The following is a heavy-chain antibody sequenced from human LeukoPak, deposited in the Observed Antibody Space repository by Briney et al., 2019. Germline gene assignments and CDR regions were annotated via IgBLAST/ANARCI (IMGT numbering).Heavy chain of an antibody. CDR2: ISAYSTYNGNT. V-gene: IGHV1-18*01. D-gene: IGHD5-12*01. CDR3: TRDLGQWLLQGIFFDY. Sequence: GASVKVSCKASGYTFTSYGISWVRQAPGQGPEWMGWISAYSTYNGNTNYVQKFQGRVTMTTDTSTSTAYMELRSLRSDDTAVYYCTRDLGQWLLQGIFFDYWGQGTLVTVSS. J-gene: IGHJ4*02. CDR1: GYTFTSYG.